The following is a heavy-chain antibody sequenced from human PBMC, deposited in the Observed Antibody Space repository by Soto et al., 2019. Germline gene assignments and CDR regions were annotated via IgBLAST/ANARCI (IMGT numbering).Heavy chain of an antibody. CDR3: ARSIGGSSYCPPDY. V-gene: IGHV3-30*03. J-gene: IGHJ4*02. CDR2: LANDGSYQ. D-gene: IGHD2-15*01. Sequence: QVQLVESGGGVVQPGGSLRLSCAASGFTFSGYGMHWVRQSPGEGLEWVAILANDGSYQYYAESVKGRFTISRDNSKNTLYLQMDSLRPEDTAVYYCARSIGGSSYCPPDYGGQGTLVTVSS. CDR1: GFTFSGYG.